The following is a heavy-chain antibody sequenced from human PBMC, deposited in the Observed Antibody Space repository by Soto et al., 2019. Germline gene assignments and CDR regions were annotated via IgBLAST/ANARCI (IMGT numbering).Heavy chain of an antibody. CDR2: ISWNSGSI. J-gene: IGHJ6*02. D-gene: IGHD3-10*01. V-gene: IGHV3-9*01. Sequence: EVQLVESGGGLVQPGRSLRLSCAASGFTFDDYAMHWVRQAPGKGLEWVSGISWNSGSIGYADSVKGRFTISRDNAKNSLYLQMNSLRAEDTALYYCAKDIRRLWPYYGMDVWGQGSTVTVSS. CDR1: GFTFDDYA. CDR3: AKDIRRLWPYYGMDV.